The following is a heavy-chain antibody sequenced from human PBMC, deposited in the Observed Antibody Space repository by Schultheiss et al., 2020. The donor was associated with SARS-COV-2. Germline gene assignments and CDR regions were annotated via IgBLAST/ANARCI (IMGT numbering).Heavy chain of an antibody. CDR1: GFTFSSYG. Sequence: GGSLRLSCAASGFTFSSYGMHWVRQAPGKGLEWVAVISYDGSNKYYADSVKGRFTISRDNSKNTLYLQMNSLRAEDTAVYYCARGETYGDYVKSAAFDIWGQGTMVTVSS. V-gene: IGHV3-30*03. CDR3: ARGETYGDYVKSAAFDI. J-gene: IGHJ3*02. CDR2: ISYDGSNK. D-gene: IGHD4-17*01.